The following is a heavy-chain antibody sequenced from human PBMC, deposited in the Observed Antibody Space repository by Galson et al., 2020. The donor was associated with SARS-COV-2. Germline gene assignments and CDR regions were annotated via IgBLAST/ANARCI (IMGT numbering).Heavy chain of an antibody. Sequence: SQASETLSLTCAVYGGSFSGYYWSWIRQPPGKGLEWIGEINHSGSTNYNPSLKSRVTIAVDTSKNQFSLKLSSVTAADTAVYYCARGGTVTTFVMRLHWFDSLGQGTLVTVSS. V-gene: IGHV4-34*01. CDR1: GGSFSGYY. CDR2: INHSGST. D-gene: IGHD4-17*01. J-gene: IGHJ5*01. CDR3: ARGGTVTTFVMRLHWFDS.